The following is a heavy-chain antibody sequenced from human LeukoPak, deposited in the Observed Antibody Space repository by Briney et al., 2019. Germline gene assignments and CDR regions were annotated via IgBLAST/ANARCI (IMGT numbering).Heavy chain of an antibody. V-gene: IGHV3-30*02. Sequence: GGSLRLSCAASGFTFSSYGMHWVRQAPGKGLEWVTFIRYDGSNKFYTNSVKGRFTISRDNSKHTLYLQMDSLRAEDTAVYYCAKNRGYGDYYFDYWGQGTLVTVSS. D-gene: IGHD4-17*01. J-gene: IGHJ4*02. CDR1: GFTFSSYG. CDR3: AKNRGYGDYYFDY. CDR2: IRYDGSNK.